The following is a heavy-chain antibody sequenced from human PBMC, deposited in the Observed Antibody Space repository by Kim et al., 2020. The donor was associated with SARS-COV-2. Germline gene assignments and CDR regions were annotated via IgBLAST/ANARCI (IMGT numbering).Heavy chain of an antibody. CDR2: IYYSGSS. Sequence: SETLSLTCTVSGGSISSGGYYWSWLRQHPGKGLEWIGYIYYSGSSYYNPYLKSRVTISVDTTKNQFTLKLSSVTAADTAVYYCGRAPGLPWFSDGGYWF. V-gene: IGHV4-31*03. CDR3: GRAPGLPWFSDGGYWF. CDR1: GGSISSGGYY. J-gene: IGHJ5*01. D-gene: IGHD3-10*01.